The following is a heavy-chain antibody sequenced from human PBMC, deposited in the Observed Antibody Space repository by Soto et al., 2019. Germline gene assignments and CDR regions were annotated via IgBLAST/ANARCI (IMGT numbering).Heavy chain of an antibody. J-gene: IGHJ4*02. V-gene: IGHV5-51*01. CDR1: GYNFNTYW. CDR2: IYPADSDT. D-gene: IGHD2-2*01. Sequence: PGESLKISCKGSGYNFNTYWIGWVRQMPGKGLEWMGIIYPADSDTRYNPSFQGQVTISADKSVSTAYLKWSSLEASDTAIYYCARQYAAFDYWGQGTLVTVSS. CDR3: ARQYAAFDY.